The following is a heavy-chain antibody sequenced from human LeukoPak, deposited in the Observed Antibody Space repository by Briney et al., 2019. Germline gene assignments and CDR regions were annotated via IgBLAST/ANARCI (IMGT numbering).Heavy chain of an antibody. CDR3: ARRRYYDSTGYLD. V-gene: IGHV4-39*01. Sequence: SETLSLTCSVSGGYISSSSYYWGWIRQPPGKGREWIGDIYYTGRTYYNSSLKSRLTVSIDTSKNQFSLKLASLSAADTAVYYCARRRYYDSTGYLDWGQGTLITVSS. D-gene: IGHD3-22*01. J-gene: IGHJ1*01. CDR1: GGYISSSSYY. CDR2: IYYTGRT.